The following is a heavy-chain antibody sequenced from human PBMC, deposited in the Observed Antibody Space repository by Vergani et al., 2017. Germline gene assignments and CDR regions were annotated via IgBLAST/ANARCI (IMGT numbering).Heavy chain of an antibody. D-gene: IGHD2-21*01. Sequence: QVQLQESGPGLVKPSETLSLTCTVSGYSINRGYYWGWIRQPAGEGLEWIGLIDVKGNSNFSPSLESRVTMSADASRGRFSLNLRSVTTSDTAVYYCVRVLHTSYILGAFDIWGQGIKVTVSS. CDR1: GYSINRGYY. J-gene: IGHJ3*02. CDR3: VRVLHTSYILGAFDI. V-gene: IGHV4-38-2*02. CDR2: IDVKGNS.